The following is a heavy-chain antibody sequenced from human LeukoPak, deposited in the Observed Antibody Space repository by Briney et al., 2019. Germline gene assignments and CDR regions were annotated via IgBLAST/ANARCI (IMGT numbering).Heavy chain of an antibody. CDR1: GGTFSSYA. Sequence: SEKVSCKASGGTFSSYAISWVRQAPGQGLEWMGRIIPIFGTVNYAQKFQGRVTITTDESTSTAYMELSSLRSEDTAVYYCARDRGMYYYDSSGYYFDYWGQGTLVTVSS. J-gene: IGHJ4*02. CDR3: ARDRGMYYYDSSGYYFDY. CDR2: IIPIFGTV. V-gene: IGHV1-69*05. D-gene: IGHD3-22*01.